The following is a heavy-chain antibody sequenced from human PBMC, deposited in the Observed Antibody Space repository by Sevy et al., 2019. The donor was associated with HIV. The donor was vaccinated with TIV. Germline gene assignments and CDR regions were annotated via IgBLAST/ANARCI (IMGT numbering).Heavy chain of an antibody. CDR2: ISSSSSYI. Sequence: GGSLRLSCAASGFTFSSYSMNWVRQAPGKGLEWFSSISSSSSYIYYADSVKGRFTISRDNAKNSLYLQMNSLRAEATAVYYCARDLSPVNFWSGSLGYYYGMDVWGQGTTVTVSS. J-gene: IGHJ6*02. CDR1: GFTFSSYS. CDR3: ARDLSPVNFWSGSLGYYYGMDV. D-gene: IGHD3-3*01. V-gene: IGHV3-21*01.